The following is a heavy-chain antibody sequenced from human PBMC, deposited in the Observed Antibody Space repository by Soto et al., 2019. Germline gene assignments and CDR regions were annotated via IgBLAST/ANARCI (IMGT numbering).Heavy chain of an antibody. CDR3: VKDSTVSGVGQGLDF. D-gene: IGHD6-19*01. Sequence: EVQLVESGGGLVQPGGSLRLSCAVSGFTFDDYAMHWVRQAPGKGLEWVAGIIWNSAYIVYADSVKGRFTSSRDNAKNSLYLQMNSLRVEDMALYYCVKDSTVSGVGQGLDFWGQGTLVTVSS. V-gene: IGHV3-9*03. CDR1: GFTFDDYA. J-gene: IGHJ4*02. CDR2: IIWNSAYI.